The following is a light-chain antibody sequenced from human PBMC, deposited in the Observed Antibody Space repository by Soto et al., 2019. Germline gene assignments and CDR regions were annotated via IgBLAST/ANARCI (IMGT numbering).Light chain of an antibody. V-gene: IGKV3-20*01. CDR3: QQYGSSPT. CDR1: QSVSSXY. Sequence: EIVLTQSPGTLSLSPGERATLSCRASQSVSSXYLAWYQQKPGQAPRLLIYGASSRATGIPDRFSGSGSGTXXXLXXXRLEPEDFAVYYCQQYGSSPTFGQGTKVEIK. CDR2: GAS. J-gene: IGKJ1*01.